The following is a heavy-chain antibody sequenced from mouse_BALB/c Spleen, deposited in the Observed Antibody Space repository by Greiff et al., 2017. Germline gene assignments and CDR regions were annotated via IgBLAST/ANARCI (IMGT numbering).Heavy chain of an antibody. V-gene: IGHV1S81*02. CDR1: GYTFTSYW. CDR3: ARSATVLYYAMDY. D-gene: IGHD1-1*01. CDR2: INPSNGRT. J-gene: IGHJ4*01. Sequence: VQLQQPGAELVKPGASVKLSCKASGYTFTSYWMHWVKQRPGQGLEWIGEINPSNGRTNYNEKFKSKATLTVDKSSSTAYMQLSSLTSEDSAVYYCARSATVLYYAMDYWGQGTSVTVSS.